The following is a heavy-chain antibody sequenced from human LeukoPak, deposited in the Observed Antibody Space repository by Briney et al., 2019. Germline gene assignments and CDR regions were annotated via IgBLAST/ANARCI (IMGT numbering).Heavy chain of an antibody. CDR2: IIPIFGTA. V-gene: IGHV1-69*01. J-gene: IGHJ5*02. CDR3: ATAGYNWNYVDWFDP. D-gene: IGHD1-7*01. CDR1: GGTFSSYA. Sequence: SVKVSCKASGGTFSSYAISWVRQAPGQGLEWMGGIIPIFGTANYAQKFQGRVTITADESTSTAYMELSSLRSEDTAVYYCATAGYNWNYVDWFDPWGQGTLVTVSS.